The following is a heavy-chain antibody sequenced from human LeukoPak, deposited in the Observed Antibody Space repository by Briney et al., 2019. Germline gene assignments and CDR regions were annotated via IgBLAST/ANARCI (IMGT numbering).Heavy chain of an antibody. CDR2: IKQDGSEK. CDR3: AREKGIAVAGTYFDY. CDR1: GFTFSSYW. J-gene: IGHJ4*02. V-gene: IGHV3-7*01. D-gene: IGHD6-19*01. Sequence: GGSLRLSCAASGFTFSSYWMSWVRQAPGKGLERVANIKQDGSEKYYVDSVKGRFTISRDNAKNSLYLQMNSLRAEDTAVYYCAREKGIAVAGTYFDYWGQGTLVTVSS.